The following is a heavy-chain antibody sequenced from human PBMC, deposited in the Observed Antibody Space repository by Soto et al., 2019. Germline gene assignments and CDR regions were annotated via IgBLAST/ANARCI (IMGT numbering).Heavy chain of an antibody. Sequence: QVQLVQSGAEVKKPGASVKVSCKASGHTFTNYGINWVRQAPGQGLEWMGWISAYNGNTNYAQKFQGRVTMTTDTSTRTAHMELGSLRSDDTAVYYCARDRAAVAGRSGWFDPWGQGTLVTVSS. CDR2: ISAYNGNT. D-gene: IGHD6-19*01. J-gene: IGHJ5*02. CDR3: ARDRAAVAGRSGWFDP. V-gene: IGHV1-18*01. CDR1: GHTFTNYG.